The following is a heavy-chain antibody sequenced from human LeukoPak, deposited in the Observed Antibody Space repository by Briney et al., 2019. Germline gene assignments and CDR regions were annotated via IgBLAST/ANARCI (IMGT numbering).Heavy chain of an antibody. CDR1: GFTFSDSY. D-gene: IGHD7-27*01. CDR3: GRGHWGLDY. J-gene: IGHJ4*02. CDR2: IDKSGGTT. Sequence: PGGSLRLSCAASGFTFSDSYMTWIRQAPGKGLEWVAFIDKSGGTTYYADSVKGRFTISRDNAKSSLYLEMNGLRAEDTAVYYCGRGHWGLDYWGQGTLVTVSS. V-gene: IGHV3-11*04.